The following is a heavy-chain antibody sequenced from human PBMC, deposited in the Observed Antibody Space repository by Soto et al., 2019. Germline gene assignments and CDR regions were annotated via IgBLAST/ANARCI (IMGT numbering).Heavy chain of an antibody. D-gene: IGHD2-2*01. J-gene: IGHJ5*01. CDR3: ARGGFRGHCSSTSCYPFFDS. CDR2: VNPNSGST. V-gene: IGHV1-2*02. Sequence: QVQLVQSGAEVKKPGASVKVSCKASGYTFDEYYIHWVRQAAGQGGEWMGWVNPNSGSTTYAQKFQGRVTMTNDTSIGTAYMEVSSLSSDDTAVYYCARGGFRGHCSSTSCYPFFDSWGQGTLVTVSS. CDR1: GYTFDEYY.